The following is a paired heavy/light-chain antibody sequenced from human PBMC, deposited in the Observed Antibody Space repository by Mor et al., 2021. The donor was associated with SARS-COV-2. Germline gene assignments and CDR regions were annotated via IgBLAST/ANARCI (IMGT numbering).Light chain of an antibody. CDR2: RNV. CDR1: SSNIGANYD. J-gene: IGLJ2*01. Sequence: SVLTQPPSVSGAPGQTVTISCTGNSSNIGANYDVHWYQELPGSAPRLLIYRNVKRPSGVPDRFSGSKSGASATLVISGLQAADEAQYYCQSYDIRLIAVFGGGTKLAVL. V-gene: IGLV1-40*01. CDR3: QSYDIRLIAV.
Heavy chain of an antibody. D-gene: IGHD3-16*01. CDR2: TYFRSKWYE. CDR3: ARSYMGHWYHDL. J-gene: IGHJ2*01. CDR1: GDKVASGSAT. V-gene: IGHV6-1*02. Sequence: QVQLQQSGPGLMKPSQTLSLTCLISGDKVASGSATWNWIRRSPSRGLEWLGRTYFRSKWYEDYGVSVRSRITISPDTSNNQVSLRLASLTDEDTGVYYCARSYMGHWYHDLWGRGTLVTVS.